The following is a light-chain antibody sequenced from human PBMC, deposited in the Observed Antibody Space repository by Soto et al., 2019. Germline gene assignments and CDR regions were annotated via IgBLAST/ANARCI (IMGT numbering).Light chain of an antibody. J-gene: IGKJ2*01. CDR2: GAS. CDR3: QQTYNNHHT. V-gene: IGKV1-39*01. Sequence: DIQMTQSPSALSASVGDRFTITCRASQSISSSLNWYQQKSGKAPKLLIYGASNLQSGVPSGFSGSGSGTDFTLTISSLQPEDSATYYCQQTYNNHHTFGQGTKVDIK. CDR1: QSISSS.